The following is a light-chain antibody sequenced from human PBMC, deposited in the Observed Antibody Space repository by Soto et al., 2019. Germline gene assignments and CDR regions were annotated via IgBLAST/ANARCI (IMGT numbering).Light chain of an antibody. J-gene: IGKJ1*01. CDR1: QSVSSNY. Sequence: EIVLTQSPGTLSLSPGERATLSCRASQSVSSNYLAWYQQKPGQAPRLLNYGASSRATGTPDRFSGSGSGTDFTLTISRLEPEDFAVYHCQQYITAPETFGQGTKVEIK. V-gene: IGKV3-20*01. CDR3: QQYITAPET. CDR2: GAS.